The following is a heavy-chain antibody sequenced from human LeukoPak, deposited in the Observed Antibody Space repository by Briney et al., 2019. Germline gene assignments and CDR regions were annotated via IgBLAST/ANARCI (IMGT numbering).Heavy chain of an antibody. J-gene: IGHJ3*02. CDR3: ARDYYHSSGFGAFDI. D-gene: IGHD3-22*01. Sequence: GASVKVSCKASGYTFTGYYMHWVRQAPGQGLEWMGWINPNSGGTNYAQKFQGRVTMTRDTSISTAYMELSRLRSDDTAVYYCARDYYHSSGFGAFDIWGQGTMVTVSS. CDR2: INPNSGGT. V-gene: IGHV1-2*02. CDR1: GYTFTGYY.